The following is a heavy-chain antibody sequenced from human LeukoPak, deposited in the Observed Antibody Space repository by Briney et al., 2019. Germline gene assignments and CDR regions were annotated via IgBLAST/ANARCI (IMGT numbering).Heavy chain of an antibody. V-gene: IGHV3-30*04. D-gene: IGHD2-15*01. CDR3: ARLPLVVAAQELTFDY. Sequence: GGSLRLSCAASGFTFSSYAMHWVRQAPGKGLEWVAVISYDGSNKYYADSVKGRFTISRDNSKNTLYLQMNSLRAEDTAVYYCARLPLVVAAQELTFDYWGQGTLVTVSS. CDR2: ISYDGSNK. CDR1: GFTFSSYA. J-gene: IGHJ4*02.